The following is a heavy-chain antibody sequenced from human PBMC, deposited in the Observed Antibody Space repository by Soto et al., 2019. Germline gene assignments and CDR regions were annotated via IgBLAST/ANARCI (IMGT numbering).Heavy chain of an antibody. D-gene: IGHD3-22*01. J-gene: IGHJ4*02. V-gene: IGHV3-23*01. CDR2: ISGVGTST. CDR1: GFTFSNFA. CDR3: ASSHYIDSSHDY. Sequence: EVQLLESGGGLVQPGGSLRLSCAASGFTFSNFAMSWVRRAPGQGLEWVSTISGVGTSTYYADSVMCRFTISRDNSQNPLYLQMNSLRAEDPAVYHFASSHYIDSSHDYWGQGTRVTVSS.